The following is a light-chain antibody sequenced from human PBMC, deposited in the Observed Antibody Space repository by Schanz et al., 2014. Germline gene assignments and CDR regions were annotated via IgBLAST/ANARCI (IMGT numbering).Light chain of an antibody. CDR2: GVS. J-gene: IGKJ3*01. Sequence: EIVMTQSPATLSVSPGERATLSCRASQSVSRNLAWYQQRPGQAPRLLIYGVSTRATGIPARFSGSGSGTQFTLTISSLQSEDFAVYYCQQYNDWPPLTFGPGTKVDIK. CDR3: QQYNDWPPLT. V-gene: IGKV3D-15*01. CDR1: QSVSRN.